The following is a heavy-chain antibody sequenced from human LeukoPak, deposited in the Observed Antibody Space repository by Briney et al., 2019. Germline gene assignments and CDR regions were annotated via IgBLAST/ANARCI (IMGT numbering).Heavy chain of an antibody. Sequence: SETLSLTCTVSGYYISSGYYWGWIRQPPGKGLEWIGSIYHSGSTYYNPSLKSRVTISVDTSKNQFSLKLSSVTAADTAVYYCARTGGDCSSGLCYYAMDVWGQGTTVTVS. CDR2: IYHSGST. CDR3: ARTGGDCSSGLCYYAMDV. V-gene: IGHV4-38-2*02. D-gene: IGHD2-21*02. J-gene: IGHJ6*02. CDR1: GYYISSGYY.